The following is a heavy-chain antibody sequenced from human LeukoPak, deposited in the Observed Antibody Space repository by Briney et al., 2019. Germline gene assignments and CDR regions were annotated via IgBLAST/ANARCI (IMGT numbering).Heavy chain of an antibody. CDR1: GGSFSGYY. Sequence: SETLSLTCAVYGGSFSGYYWSWIRQPPGKGLEWIGEINHSGSTNYNPSLKSRVTISVDTSKNQFSLKLSSVTAEDTAVYYCARTSSGTFDYWGQGTLVTVSS. CDR3: ARTSSGTFDY. V-gene: IGHV4-34*01. J-gene: IGHJ4*02. CDR2: INHSGST. D-gene: IGHD3-22*01.